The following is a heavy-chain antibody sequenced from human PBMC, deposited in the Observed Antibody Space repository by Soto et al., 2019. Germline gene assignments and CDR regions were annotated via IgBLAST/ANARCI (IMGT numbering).Heavy chain of an antibody. D-gene: IGHD1-1*01. CDR2: IYYSGST. CDR1: GGSISSGGYY. V-gene: IGHV4-31*03. J-gene: IGHJ4*02. Sequence: SETLSLTCTVSGGSISSGGYYWNWIRQHPGKGLEWIGYIYYSGSTYYNPSLKSRVTISVDTSKNQFSLKLSSVTAADTAVYYCASQKLDVPAYFDYWGQGTLVTVSS. CDR3: ASQKLDVPAYFDY.